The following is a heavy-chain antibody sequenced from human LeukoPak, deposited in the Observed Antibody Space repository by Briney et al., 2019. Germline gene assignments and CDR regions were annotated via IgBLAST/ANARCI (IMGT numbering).Heavy chain of an antibody. D-gene: IGHD3-9*01. CDR3: ARILARQFTSFSDLTPYSYYYIDV. V-gene: IGHV4-61*02. CDR1: GGSISSGYYY. CDR2: IYTSGST. J-gene: IGHJ6*03. Sequence: PSQTLSLTCTVSGGSISSGYYYWSWIRQPAGKGLEYIGRIYTSGSTNYNPSLKSRVTISVDTSKNQFSLNLRSLTAADTAVYYCARILARQFTSFSDLTPYSYYYIDVWGNGTAVSVSS.